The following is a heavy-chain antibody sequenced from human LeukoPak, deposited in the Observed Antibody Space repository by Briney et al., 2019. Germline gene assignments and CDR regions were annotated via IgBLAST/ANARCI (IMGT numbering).Heavy chain of an antibody. CDR1: GYSFTSYW. Sequence: GESLKISCKGSGYSFTSYWIGWVRQTPGKGLEWMGIIYPGDSDTRYSPSFQGQVTISADKSISTAYLQWSSLKASDTAMYYCARLTDRDYYDSSGYYLGELDYWGQGTLVTVSS. J-gene: IGHJ4*02. CDR3: ARLTDRDYYDSSGYYLGELDY. V-gene: IGHV5-51*01. CDR2: IYPGDSDT. D-gene: IGHD3-22*01.